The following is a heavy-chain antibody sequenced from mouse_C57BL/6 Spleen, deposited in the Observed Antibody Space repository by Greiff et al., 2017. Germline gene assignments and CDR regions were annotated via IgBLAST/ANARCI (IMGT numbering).Heavy chain of an antibody. Sequence: EVKLMESGGGLVKPGGSLKLSCAASGFTFSDYGMHWVRQAPEKGLEWVAYISSGSSTIYYADTVKGRFTISRDNAKNTLFLQMTSLRSEDTAMYYCARGVVATDYYAMDYWGQGTSVTVSS. J-gene: IGHJ4*01. CDR2: ISSGSSTI. D-gene: IGHD1-1*01. V-gene: IGHV5-17*01. CDR3: ARGVVATDYYAMDY. CDR1: GFTFSDYG.